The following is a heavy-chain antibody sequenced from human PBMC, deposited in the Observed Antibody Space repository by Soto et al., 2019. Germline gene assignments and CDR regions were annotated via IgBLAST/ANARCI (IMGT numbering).Heavy chain of an antibody. CDR2: FIPVYRTL. CDR3: ATGVIWIGYFTVDS. Sequence: SSVKVSCKASGGSFGKSAINWVRQTPGQGLEWLGGFIPVYRTLNYAQKFQGRVTITADESTGTAYMTLSSLASDDTAVYYCATGVIWIGYFTVDSWGQGTRVTVSS. J-gene: IGHJ4*02. D-gene: IGHD3-3*01. CDR1: GGSFGKSA. V-gene: IGHV1-69*13.